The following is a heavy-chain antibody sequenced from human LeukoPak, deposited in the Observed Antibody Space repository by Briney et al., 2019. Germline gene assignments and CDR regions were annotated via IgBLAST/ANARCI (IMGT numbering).Heavy chain of an antibody. CDR1: GFTFSSYS. CDR2: ITTNNSTI. CDR3: ASHMLWATGFDP. V-gene: IGHV3-48*01. J-gene: IGHJ5*02. Sequence: GGSLRLSCAASGFTFSSYSMNWVRQAPGKGLEWVSYITTNNSTIYYADSVKGRFTISRDNAKNALYLQMNSLRAEDTAVYYCASHMLWATGFDPWGQGTLVTVSS. D-gene: IGHD1-26*01.